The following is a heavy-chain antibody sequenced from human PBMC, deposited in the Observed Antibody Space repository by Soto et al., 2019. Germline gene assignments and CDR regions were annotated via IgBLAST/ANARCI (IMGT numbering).Heavy chain of an antibody. D-gene: IGHD3-10*01. Sequence: QMQLVQSGAEVKERGSSVKISCKTSGGTFNTYALTWVRQAPGQGLEWIGGIIPIFGIKNVAQRFQGRVTINADESLTTAYMEMTSLRSDDTAVYYCPKEAGDHWGQGTLVTVSS. CDR1: GGTFNTYA. V-gene: IGHV1-69*01. CDR3: PKEAGDH. J-gene: IGHJ4*02. CDR2: IIPIFGIK.